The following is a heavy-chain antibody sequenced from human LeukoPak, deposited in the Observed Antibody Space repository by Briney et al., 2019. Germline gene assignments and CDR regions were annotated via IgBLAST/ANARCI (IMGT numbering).Heavy chain of an antibody. Sequence: SETLSLTCAVYGGSFSGYYWSWIRQPPGKGLEWIGEINHSGSTNYNPSLKSRVTISVDTSKNQFSLKLSSVPAADTAVYYCARGGLKYYYDSSGYLWFDPWGQGTLVTVSS. CDR1: GGSFSGYY. D-gene: IGHD3-22*01. CDR2: INHSGST. V-gene: IGHV4-34*01. J-gene: IGHJ5*02. CDR3: ARGGLKYYYDSSGYLWFDP.